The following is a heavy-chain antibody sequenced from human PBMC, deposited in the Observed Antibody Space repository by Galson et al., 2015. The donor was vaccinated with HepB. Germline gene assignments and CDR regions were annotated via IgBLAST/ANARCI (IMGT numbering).Heavy chain of an antibody. V-gene: IGHV3-30*18. CDR3: AKVLVVWDAFDI. Sequence: SLRLSCAASGFTFSSYGMHWVRQAPGKGLEWVAVIPYDGSNKYYADSVKGRFTISRDNSKNTLYLQMNSLRAEDTAVYYCAKVLVVWDAFDIWGQGTMVTVSS. CDR2: IPYDGSNK. CDR1: GFTFSSYG. D-gene: IGHD3-22*01. J-gene: IGHJ3*02.